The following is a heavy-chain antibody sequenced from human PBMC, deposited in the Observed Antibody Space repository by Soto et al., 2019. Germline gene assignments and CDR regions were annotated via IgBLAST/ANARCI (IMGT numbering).Heavy chain of an antibody. V-gene: IGHV5-51*01. CDR2: IYPGDSDT. Sequence: GESLKISCKGSGYSFTSYWIGWVRQMPGKGLEWMGIIYPGDSDTRYSPSFQGQVTISADKSISTAYLQWSSLKASDTAIYYCARTAAAGKYYYGADVWGQGTTVTVSS. D-gene: IGHD6-13*01. CDR1: GYSFTSYW. CDR3: ARTAAAGKYYYGADV. J-gene: IGHJ6*02.